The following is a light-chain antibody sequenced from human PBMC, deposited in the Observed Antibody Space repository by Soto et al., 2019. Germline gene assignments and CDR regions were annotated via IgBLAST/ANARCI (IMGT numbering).Light chain of an antibody. V-gene: IGLV2-8*01. Sequence: QSALTQPPSASGSPGQSVTISCAGTSSDVGGYNYVSWYQQYPGKVPKLMIYEVSERPSGVPDRFSGSKSGNTAFLTVSGLQAEDEADYYCLSYADTAYVFGTGKKVTV. CDR3: LSYADTAYV. CDR2: EVS. J-gene: IGLJ1*01. CDR1: SSDVGGYNY.